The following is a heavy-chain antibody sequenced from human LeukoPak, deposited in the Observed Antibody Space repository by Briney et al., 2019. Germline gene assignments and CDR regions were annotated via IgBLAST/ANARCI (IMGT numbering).Heavy chain of an antibody. D-gene: IGHD6-19*01. CDR1: GFTFSSYA. V-gene: IGHV3-23*01. J-gene: IGHJ4*02. CDR2: IFGSGGST. CDR3: AKTTTGYSSGRFPGWPVDY. Sequence: QPGGSLRLSCAASGFTFSSYAMYWVRPAPGKGLEWVSGIFGSGGSTHYADSVKGRFTISRDNSKNTVYLQMNSLRAEDTAVYYCAKTTTGYSSGRFPGWPVDYWGQGTLVTVSS.